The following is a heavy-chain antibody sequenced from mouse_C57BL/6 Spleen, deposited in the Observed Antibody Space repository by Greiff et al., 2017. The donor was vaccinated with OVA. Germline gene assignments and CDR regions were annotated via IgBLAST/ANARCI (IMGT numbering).Heavy chain of an antibody. CDR2: ISSGSSTI. Sequence: DVKLVESGGGLVKPGGSLKLSCAASGFTFSDYGMHWVRQAPEKGLEWVAYISSGSSTIYYADTVKGRFTISRDNAKNTLFLQMTSLRSEDTAMYYCASYRGYAMDYWGQGTSVTVSS. J-gene: IGHJ4*01. V-gene: IGHV5-17*01. CDR3: ASYRGYAMDY. CDR1: GFTFSDYG. D-gene: IGHD5-5*01.